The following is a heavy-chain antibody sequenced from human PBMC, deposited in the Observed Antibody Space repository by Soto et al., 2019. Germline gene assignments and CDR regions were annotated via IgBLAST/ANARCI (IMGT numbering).Heavy chain of an antibody. CDR2: ISAYNGNT. Sequence: ASVKVSCKASGYTFTSYGISWVRQAPGQGLEWMGWISAYNGNTNYAQKLQGRVTMTTDTSTSTAYMELRSLRSDDTAVYYCARGSNIVATMAIWFDPWGQGTLVTVSS. CDR1: GYTFTSYG. D-gene: IGHD5-12*01. V-gene: IGHV1-18*01. J-gene: IGHJ5*02. CDR3: ARGSNIVATMAIWFDP.